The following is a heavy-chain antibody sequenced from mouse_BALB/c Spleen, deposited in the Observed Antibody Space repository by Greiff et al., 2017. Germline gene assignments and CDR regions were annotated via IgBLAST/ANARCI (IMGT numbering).Heavy chain of an antibody. V-gene: IGHV1-7*01. J-gene: IGHJ3*01. D-gene: IGHD2-1*01. Sequence: QVQLQQSGAELAKPGASVKMSCKASGYTFTSYWMHWVKQRPGQGLEWIGYINPSTGYTEYNQKFKDKATLIADKSSSTAYMQLSSLTSEDSAVYYCARSYYGNYVCAYWGQGTLVTVSA. CDR1: GYTFTSYW. CDR3: ARSYYGNYVCAY. CDR2: INPSTGYT.